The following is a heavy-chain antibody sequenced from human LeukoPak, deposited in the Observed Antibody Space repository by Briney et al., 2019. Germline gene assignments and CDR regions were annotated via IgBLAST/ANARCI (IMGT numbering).Heavy chain of an antibody. J-gene: IGHJ4*02. Sequence: SETLSLTYTVSGGSISSFYWSWIRQPAGKGLEWIGRIYSSGSTNYSPSLKSRVTMSVDTSKNQFSLKLSSVTAADTAVYYCARGVIVVRYNAFDYWGQGTLVTVSS. CDR1: GGSISSFY. V-gene: IGHV4-4*07. D-gene: IGHD3-22*01. CDR3: ARGVIVVRYNAFDY. CDR2: IYSSGST.